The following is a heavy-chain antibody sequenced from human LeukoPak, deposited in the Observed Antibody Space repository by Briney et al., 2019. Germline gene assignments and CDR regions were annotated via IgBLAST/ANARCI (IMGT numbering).Heavy chain of an antibody. CDR3: ATGITKPDPIVVVPAAVRVAQAFDN. V-gene: IGHV4-34*01. Sequence: SETLSLTCAVYGGSFSDYYWNWIRQPPGKGLEWIGEINHSGATNQNPSLKSRVTISVDTSKNQFSLRLSSVTAADTAVYYCATGITKPDPIVVVPAAVRVAQAFDNWGQGTLVTVSS. D-gene: IGHD2-2*01. J-gene: IGHJ4*02. CDR2: INHSGAT. CDR1: GGSFSDYY.